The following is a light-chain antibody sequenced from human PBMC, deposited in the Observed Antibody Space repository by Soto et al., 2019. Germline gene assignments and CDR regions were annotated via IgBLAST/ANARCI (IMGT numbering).Light chain of an antibody. Sequence: EKVMTQSPATLSVSPGERATLSCRASQSVSSNLAWYQQKPGQAPRLLIYDASTRATGIPARFSGSGSGTEFTLTLSSLQSEDFAVYYCQQYNNWPPMTFGHGTRLEIK. CDR3: QQYNNWPPMT. J-gene: IGKJ5*01. V-gene: IGKV3-15*01. CDR2: DAS. CDR1: QSVSSN.